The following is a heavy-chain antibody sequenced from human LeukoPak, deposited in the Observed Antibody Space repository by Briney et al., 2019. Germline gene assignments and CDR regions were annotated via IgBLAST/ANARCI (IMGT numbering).Heavy chain of an antibody. D-gene: IGHD3-22*01. V-gene: IGHV1-46*01. J-gene: IGHJ1*01. CDR1: GYTFTSYS. CDR2: INPSGGST. CDR3: ARAPYDSSGYTSFQH. Sequence: GASVKVSCKASGYTFTSYSMHWVRQAPGQGLEWMGIINPSGGSTNYAQKFQGRVTMTRGTSTSTVYTELSSLRSEDTAVYFCARAPYDSSGYTSFQHWGQGTLVTVSS.